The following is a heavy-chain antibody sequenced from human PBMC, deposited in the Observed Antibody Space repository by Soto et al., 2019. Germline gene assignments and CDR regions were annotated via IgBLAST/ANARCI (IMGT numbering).Heavy chain of an antibody. CDR2: IWYDGSNK. D-gene: IGHD3-10*01. CDR3: ARDKAGLLWFGDIDY. J-gene: IGHJ4*02. V-gene: IGHV3-33*01. CDR1: GFTFSSYG. Sequence: QVQLVESGGGVVQPGRSLRLSCAASGFTFSSYGMHWVHQAPGKGLEWVAVIWYDGSNKYYADSVKGRFTISRDNSKNTLYLQMNSLRAEDTAVYYCARDKAGLLWFGDIDYWGQGTLVTVSS.